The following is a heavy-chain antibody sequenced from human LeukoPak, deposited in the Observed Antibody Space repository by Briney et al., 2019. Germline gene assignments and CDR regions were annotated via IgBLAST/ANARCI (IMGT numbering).Heavy chain of an antibody. CDR2: ISSSSSYI. V-gene: IGHV3-21*01. CDR3: ARDFGQQAVL. Sequence: GGSLRLSCAASGFTFSTYTMNWVRQAPGKGLEWVSSISSSSSYIYYADSVKGRFTISRDNAKNSLYLQMNSLRAEDTAVYYCARDFGQQAVLWGQGTLVTVSS. J-gene: IGHJ4*02. D-gene: IGHD6-13*01. CDR1: GFTFSTYT.